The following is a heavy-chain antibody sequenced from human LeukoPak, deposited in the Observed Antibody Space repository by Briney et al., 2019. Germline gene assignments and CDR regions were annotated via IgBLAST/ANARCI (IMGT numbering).Heavy chain of an antibody. CDR3: ARQQLIPNWFDP. V-gene: IGHV1-8*01. Sequence: ASVKVSCKASGYTFTSYHINWVRQATGQGLEWIGWMDPNSGNSDYAQKFQGRVTITADKSTSTAYMELSSLRSEDTAVYYCARQQLIPNWFDPWGQGTLVTVSS. CDR1: GYTFTSYH. J-gene: IGHJ5*02. CDR2: MDPNSGNS. D-gene: IGHD6-13*01.